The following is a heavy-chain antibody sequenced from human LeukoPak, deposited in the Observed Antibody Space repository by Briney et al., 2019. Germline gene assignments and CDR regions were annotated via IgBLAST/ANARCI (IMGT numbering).Heavy chain of an antibody. CDR3: ARGWATTVHFDC. Sequence: GESLKISCKASGYSFPNYWIAWVRQMPGKGLEWMGIIYPGDSDTKYSPSFQGLVTISADESITTAYLQWNSLRASDTAMYYCARGWATTVHFDCWGQGTLVTVSS. D-gene: IGHD5-24*01. CDR2: IYPGDSDT. V-gene: IGHV5-51*01. CDR1: GYSFPNYW. J-gene: IGHJ4*02.